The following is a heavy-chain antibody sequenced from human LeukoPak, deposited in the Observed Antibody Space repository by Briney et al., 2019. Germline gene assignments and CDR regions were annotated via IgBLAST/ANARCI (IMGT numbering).Heavy chain of an antibody. V-gene: IGHV4-31*03. CDR3: ARGSGGYCSSTSCLGDWFDP. CDR1: GGSISSGGYY. Sequence: SQTLSLTCTVSGGSISSGGYYWSWIRQHPGKGLEWIGYIYYSGSTNYNPSLKSRVTISVDTSKNQFSLKLSSVTAADMAVYYCARGSGGYCSSTSCLGDWFDPWGQGTLVTVSS. D-gene: IGHD2-2*01. CDR2: IYYSGST. J-gene: IGHJ5*02.